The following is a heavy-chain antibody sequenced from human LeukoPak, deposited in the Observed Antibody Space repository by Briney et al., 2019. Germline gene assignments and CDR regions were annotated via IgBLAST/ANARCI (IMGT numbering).Heavy chain of an antibody. CDR3: ARLMVGATTIGAYDY. D-gene: IGHD1-26*01. CDR1: GFTFSTYT. V-gene: IGHV3-21*01. CDR2: ISTSSTFI. Sequence: GGSLRLSCAASGFTFSTYTMNWVRQAPGKGLEWVSSISTSSTFIYYIDSVKGRFTISRDNAKNSLYLQMNSLRAEDTAVYYCARLMVGATTIGAYDYWGQGTLVTVSS. J-gene: IGHJ4*02.